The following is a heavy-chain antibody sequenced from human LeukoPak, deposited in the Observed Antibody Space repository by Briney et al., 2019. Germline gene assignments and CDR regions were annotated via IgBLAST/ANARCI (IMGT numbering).Heavy chain of an antibody. CDR3: ARWSLAGATLEY. J-gene: IGHJ4*02. Sequence: PSETLSLTCTVSGFSISSYYWSWIRQPPGEGQEWIGYIYYTGGTNYYPSLKSRVTISVDTSKNQFSLKLTSVTAADTAVYYCARWSLAGATLEYWGQGILVTVSS. CDR1: GFSISSYY. CDR2: IYYTGGT. D-gene: IGHD1-26*01. V-gene: IGHV4-59*01.